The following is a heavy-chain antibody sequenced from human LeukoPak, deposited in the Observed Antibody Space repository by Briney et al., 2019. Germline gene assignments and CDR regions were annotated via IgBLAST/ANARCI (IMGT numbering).Heavy chain of an antibody. V-gene: IGHV1-2*02. CDR1: GYTFTGYY. Sequence: ASVKVSCKASGYTFTGYYMHWVRQAPGQGLEWMGWINPNSGGTNYAQKFQGRVTMTRDTSISTAYMELSRLRSYDTAVYYCARDPYGEAGWFDPWGQGTLVTVSS. D-gene: IGHD4-17*01. J-gene: IGHJ5*02. CDR3: ARDPYGEAGWFDP. CDR2: INPNSGGT.